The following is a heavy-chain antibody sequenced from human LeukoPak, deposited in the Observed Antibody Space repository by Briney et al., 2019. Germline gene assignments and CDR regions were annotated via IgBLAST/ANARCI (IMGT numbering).Heavy chain of an antibody. CDR3: ARDSVATVGAIDY. D-gene: IGHD1-26*01. Sequence: PSGSLTLSCAASGSTFSSYSMNWVRQAPGKGLEWFSSISSSSSYIYYADSVKGRFTISRDNAKNSMYLQMNSLRAEDTAVYYCARDSVATVGAIDYWGQGTLVTVSS. CDR2: ISSSSSYI. CDR1: GSTFSSYS. J-gene: IGHJ4*02. V-gene: IGHV3-21*01.